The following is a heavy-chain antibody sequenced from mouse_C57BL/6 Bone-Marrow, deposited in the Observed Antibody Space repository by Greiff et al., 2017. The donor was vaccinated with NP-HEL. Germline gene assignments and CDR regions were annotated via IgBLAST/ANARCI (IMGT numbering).Heavy chain of an antibody. CDR3: ARCGYDERGFAY. J-gene: IGHJ3*01. V-gene: IGHV1-66*01. Sequence: VKLQESGPELVKPGASVKISCKASGYSFTSYYIHWVKQRPGQGLEWIGWIYPGSGNTKYNEKFKGKATLTADTSSSTAYMQLSSLTSEDSAVYYCARCGYDERGFAYWGQGTLVTVSA. CDR1: GYSFTSYY. D-gene: IGHD2-2*01. CDR2: IYPGSGNT.